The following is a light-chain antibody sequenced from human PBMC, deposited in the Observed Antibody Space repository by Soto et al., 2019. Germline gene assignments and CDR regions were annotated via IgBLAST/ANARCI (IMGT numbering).Light chain of an antibody. CDR3: CSYAGTSTYV. CDR1: SSDVGSYNL. V-gene: IGLV2-23*02. Sequence: ALTQPASVSGSTGQSITISCTGTSSDVGSYNLVSWYQQHPGKAPKLMIYEVSKRPSGVSNRFSGSKSGNTASLTISVLQAEDEADYYCCSYAGTSTYVFGTGTKVTV. J-gene: IGLJ1*01. CDR2: EVS.